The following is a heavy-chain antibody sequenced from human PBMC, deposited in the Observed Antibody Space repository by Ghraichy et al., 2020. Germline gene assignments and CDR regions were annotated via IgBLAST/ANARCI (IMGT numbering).Heavy chain of an antibody. CDR2: ISSSSSYT. J-gene: IGHJ4*02. V-gene: IGHV3-11*06. CDR1: GFTFSDYY. D-gene: IGHD6-13*01. Sequence: GESLNISCAASGFTFSDYYMSWIRQAPGKGLEWVSYISSSSSYTNYADSVKGRFTISRDNAKNSLYLQMNSLRAEDTAVYYCAMCAAAGTHFDYWGQGTLVTVSS. CDR3: AMCAAAGTHFDY.